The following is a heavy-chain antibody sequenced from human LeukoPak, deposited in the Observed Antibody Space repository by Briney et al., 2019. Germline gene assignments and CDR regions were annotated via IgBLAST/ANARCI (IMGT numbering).Heavy chain of an antibody. J-gene: IGHJ4*02. D-gene: IGHD6-19*01. CDR2: IIPIFGTA. V-gene: IGHV1-69*05. CDR1: GGTFSSYA. CDR3: ARVGYSSGWYFDY. Sequence: ASVKVSCKASGGTFSSYAISWVRQAPGQGLEWMGRIIPIFGTANYAQKFQGRVTITTDEPTSTAYMELSSLRSEDTAVYYCARVGYSSGWYFDYWGQGTLVTVSS.